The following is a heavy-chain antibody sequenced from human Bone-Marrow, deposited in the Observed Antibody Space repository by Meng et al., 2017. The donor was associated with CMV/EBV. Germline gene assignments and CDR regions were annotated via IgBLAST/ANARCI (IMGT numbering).Heavy chain of an antibody. Sequence: GESLKISCAASGFTFSSYEMNWVRQAPGKGLEWVSYISSSGSTIYYADSVKGRFTISRDNAKNSLYLQMNNLRAEDTAVYYCARHDYVWGSYRLYYGMDVWGQGTTVTVSS. V-gene: IGHV3-48*03. D-gene: IGHD3-16*02. J-gene: IGHJ6*02. CDR3: ARHDYVWGSYRLYYGMDV. CDR2: ISSSGSTI. CDR1: GFTFSSYE.